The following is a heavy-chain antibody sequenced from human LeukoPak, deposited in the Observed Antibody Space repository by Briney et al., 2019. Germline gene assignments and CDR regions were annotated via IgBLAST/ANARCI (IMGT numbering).Heavy chain of an antibody. Sequence: SGPTLLKPTPTLTLTCTFSGFSLSTSGGGVGWIRQPPGKALEWLSLIYWDDDKRYSPSLKSRLTITKDTSKNQVVLTMTNMDPVDTATYYCAHSSMITFGGVIGMNFDYWGQGTLVTVSS. CDR3: AHSSMITFGGVIGMNFDY. CDR2: IYWDDDK. J-gene: IGHJ4*02. D-gene: IGHD3-16*02. CDR1: GFSLSTSGGG. V-gene: IGHV2-5*02.